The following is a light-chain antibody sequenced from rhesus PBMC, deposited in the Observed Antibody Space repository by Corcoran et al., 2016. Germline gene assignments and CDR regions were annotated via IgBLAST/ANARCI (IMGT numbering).Light chain of an antibody. CDR1: QGISSW. V-gene: IGKV1-18*01. CDR3: QQGYDSPWT. CDR2: KAS. Sequence: DIQMTQSPSSLSASVGDKVTITCRASQGISSWLAWYQQKPGKAPKLLIYKASSLQSGVPSRFSGSGSGTDYTLTISSLQPEDFATYYCQQGYDSPWTFGQGTKVEIK. J-gene: IGKJ1*01.